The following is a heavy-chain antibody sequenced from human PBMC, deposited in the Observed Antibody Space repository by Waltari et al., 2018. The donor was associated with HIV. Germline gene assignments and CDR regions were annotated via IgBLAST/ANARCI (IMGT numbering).Heavy chain of an antibody. J-gene: IGHJ5*02. CDR1: GGSISSSSYY. D-gene: IGHD6-13*01. CDR3: ARREAAVLDP. V-gene: IGHV4-39*01. CDR2: IYYSGST. Sequence: QLQLQESGPGLVKPSETLSLTCTVSGGSISSSSYYWGWIRQPPGKGLEWIGCIYYSGSTYYNPSHKRRVTISVDTSKNQFSLKLSSVTATDTAVYYCARREAAVLDPWGQGTLVTVSS.